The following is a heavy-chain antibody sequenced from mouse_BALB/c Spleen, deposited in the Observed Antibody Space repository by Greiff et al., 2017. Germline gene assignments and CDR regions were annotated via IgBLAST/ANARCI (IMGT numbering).Heavy chain of an antibody. D-gene: IGHD1-1*01. CDR3: ARSCITTDYYAMDY. CDR2: IDPANGNT. J-gene: IGHJ4*01. Sequence: VQLQQSGAELVKPGASVKLSCTASGFNIKDTYMHWVQQRPEQGLEWIGRIDPANGNTKYDPKFQGKATITADTSSNTAYLQLSSLTSEDTAVYFCARSCITTDYYAMDYWGQGTSVTVSS. V-gene: IGHV14-3*02. CDR1: GFNIKDTY.